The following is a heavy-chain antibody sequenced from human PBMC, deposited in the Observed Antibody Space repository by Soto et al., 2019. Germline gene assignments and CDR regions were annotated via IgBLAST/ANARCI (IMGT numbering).Heavy chain of an antibody. Sequence: ASVKVSCKASGYTFTSYGISWVRQAPGQGLEWMGWISAYNGNTNYAQKLQGRVTMTTDTSTSTAYMELRSLRSDDTAVYYCARDKPENYDFWSRYYTRCFDPWGQAPLVTVSS. CDR3: ARDKPENYDFWSRYYTRCFDP. J-gene: IGHJ5*02. V-gene: IGHV1-18*01. CDR1: GYTFTSYG. CDR2: ISAYNGNT. D-gene: IGHD3-3*01.